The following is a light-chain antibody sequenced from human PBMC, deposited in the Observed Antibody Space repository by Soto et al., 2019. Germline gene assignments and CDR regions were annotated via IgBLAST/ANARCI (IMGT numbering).Light chain of an antibody. CDR2: AAS. J-gene: IGKJ1*01. V-gene: IGKV1-27*01. CDR3: QKYNSVPPWT. Sequence: DIQMTQSPSSLSASVGDRVTITCRASQDISNYLAWYQQKAGKVPKLLIYAASTLQSGVPSRFSGSGSGTDFTLTISSLQPEDVATYYCQKYNSVPPWTFGQGTKVEIK. CDR1: QDISNY.